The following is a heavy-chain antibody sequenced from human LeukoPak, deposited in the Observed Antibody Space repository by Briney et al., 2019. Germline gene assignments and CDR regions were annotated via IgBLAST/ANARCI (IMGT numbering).Heavy chain of an antibody. CDR1: GYSFTSYW. J-gene: IGHJ1*01. D-gene: IGHD2-2*01. V-gene: IGHV5-51*01. CDR2: IDPGDSDT. CDR3: ARTYCSSTSCSPEYFQH. Sequence: PGESLKISCKGSGYSFTSYWIGWVRQMPGKGLEWMGIIDPGDSDTRYSPSFQGQVTISADKSISTAYLQWSSLKASDTAMYYCARTYCSSTSCSPEYFQHWGQGTLVTASS.